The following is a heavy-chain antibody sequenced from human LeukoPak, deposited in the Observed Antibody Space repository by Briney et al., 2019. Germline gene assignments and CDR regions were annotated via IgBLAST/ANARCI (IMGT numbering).Heavy chain of an antibody. CDR2: IYYSGTT. Sequence: SETLSRTCTVSGVSISSGYYYWSWIRQHPGKGLEYLGYIYYSGTTYYNPSLKSRVTISVDTSKNQFSLKLSSVTAADTAVYYCARLWGENVSVYFDLWDRGTLVTVSS. CDR1: GVSISSGYYY. D-gene: IGHD3-10*01. V-gene: IGHV4-31*03. J-gene: IGHJ2*01. CDR3: ARLWGENVSVYFDL.